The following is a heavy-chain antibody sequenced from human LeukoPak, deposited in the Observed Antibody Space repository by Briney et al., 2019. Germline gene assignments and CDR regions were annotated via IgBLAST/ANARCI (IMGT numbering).Heavy chain of an antibody. CDR3: ARVAAGHRELDY. Sequence: QPGGSLRLSCAASGFTFSSYEMNWVRQAPGKGLEWVSYISSSGSTIYYADSVKGRFTISRDNAKNSLYLQMNSLRAEDTAVYYCARVAAGHRELDYWGQGTLVTVSS. CDR1: GFTFSSYE. CDR2: ISSSGSTI. D-gene: IGHD6-13*01. V-gene: IGHV3-48*03. J-gene: IGHJ4*02.